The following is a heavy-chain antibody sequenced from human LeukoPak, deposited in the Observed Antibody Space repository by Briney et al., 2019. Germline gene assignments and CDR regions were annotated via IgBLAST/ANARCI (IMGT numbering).Heavy chain of an antibody. CDR3: AKGRRYMDV. J-gene: IGHJ6*03. Sequence: PGGTLRLSCEGSGFTFSSYGMHWVRQAPGKGLEWVAFIRYDGSNKYYADSVKGRFTISRDNSKNTLYLQMNSLRAEDTAVYYCAKGRRYMDVWGKGTTVTISS. V-gene: IGHV3-30*02. CDR2: IRYDGSNK. CDR1: GFTFSSYG.